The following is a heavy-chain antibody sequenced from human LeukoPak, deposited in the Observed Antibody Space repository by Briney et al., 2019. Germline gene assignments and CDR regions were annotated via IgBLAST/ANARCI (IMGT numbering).Heavy chain of an antibody. CDR1: GFTFSDYA. J-gene: IGHJ4*02. D-gene: IGHD5-12*01. CDR2: ITGGGST. Sequence: GGSLRLSCAASGFTFSDYAMTWVRQAPGQGLEWVSGITGGGSTYYADSVEGRCTISRDNSKDALYLQMNSLRAEDTAVYYCARVGYSGYDYDYWGQGTLVTVSS. CDR3: ARVGYSGYDYDY. V-gene: IGHV3-23*01.